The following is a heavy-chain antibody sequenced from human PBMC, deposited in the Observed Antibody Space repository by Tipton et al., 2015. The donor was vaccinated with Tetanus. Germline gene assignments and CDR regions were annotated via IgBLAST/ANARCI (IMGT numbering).Heavy chain of an antibody. CDR1: GFTFSSYA. CDR3: AKENMYSSSLDS. V-gene: IGHV3-23*01. J-gene: IGHJ4*02. CDR2: ISGGGGST. D-gene: IGHD6-6*01. Sequence: GSLRLSCAASGFTFSSYAMNWVRQAPGKGLEWVSAISGGGGSTYYADSVKGRFTISRDNFKNTLYLHMNSLRAEDTALYYCAKENMYSSSLDSWGQGTLVSVSS.